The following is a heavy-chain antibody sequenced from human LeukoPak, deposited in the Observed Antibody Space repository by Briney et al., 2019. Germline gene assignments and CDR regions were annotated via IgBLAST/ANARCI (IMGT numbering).Heavy chain of an antibody. D-gene: IGHD3-10*01. CDR3: TGNYYGSGSYADFDY. Sequence: GGSLRLSCDASEFIFSDYDMNWVRQASGKGLEWVGRIRSTANGYATAYAASVKGRFTISRDDSKNTAYLQMDSLKTEDTAVYYCTGNYYGSGSYADFDYWGQGTLVTVSS. V-gene: IGHV3-73*01. J-gene: IGHJ4*02. CDR1: EFIFSDYD. CDR2: IRSTANGYAT.